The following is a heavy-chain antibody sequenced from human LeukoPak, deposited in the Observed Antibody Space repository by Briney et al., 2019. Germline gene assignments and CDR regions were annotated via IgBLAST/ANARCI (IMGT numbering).Heavy chain of an antibody. J-gene: IGHJ4*02. V-gene: IGHV3-23*01. CDR1: GYSITSAYY. D-gene: IGHD3-22*01. CDR3: AKYYYDTSGESLLDY. CDR2: ITGSGGST. Sequence: ETLSLTCTVSGYSITSAYYWGWIRQPPGKGLEWVSAITGSGGSTFYADSVKGRFTISRDNSKNTLYLQMNSLRADDTAVYYCAKYYYDTSGESLLDYWGQGTLVTVSS.